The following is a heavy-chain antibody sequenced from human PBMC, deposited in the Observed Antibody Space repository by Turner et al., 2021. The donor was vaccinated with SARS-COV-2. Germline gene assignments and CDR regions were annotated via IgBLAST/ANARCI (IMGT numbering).Heavy chain of an antibody. Sequence: QVQLVESGGGVVQPGRSLRLSCAASGFTFSSYAMHWVRQAPGKGLEWVALISYDGSNKYYADSVKGRFTISRDNSKNTLYLQMNSLRAEDTAVYYCARAVDVADYWGQGTLVTVSS. CDR1: GFTFSSYA. CDR2: ISYDGSNK. J-gene: IGHJ4*02. V-gene: IGHV3-30*04. CDR3: ARAVDVADY.